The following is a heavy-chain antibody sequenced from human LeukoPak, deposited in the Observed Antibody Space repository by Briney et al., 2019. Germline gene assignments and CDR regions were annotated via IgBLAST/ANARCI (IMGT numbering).Heavy chain of an antibody. D-gene: IGHD3-3*01. CDR2: IYHSGST. J-gene: IGHJ3*02. CDR3: ARVTIFEAYAFDI. Sequence: SETLSLTCTVSGGSISSGGYYWSWIRQPPGEGLEWIGYIYHSGSTYYNPSLKSRVTISVDRSKNQFSLKLSSVTAADTAVYYCARVTIFEAYAFDIWGQGTMVTVSS. CDR1: GGSISSGGYY. V-gene: IGHV4-30-2*01.